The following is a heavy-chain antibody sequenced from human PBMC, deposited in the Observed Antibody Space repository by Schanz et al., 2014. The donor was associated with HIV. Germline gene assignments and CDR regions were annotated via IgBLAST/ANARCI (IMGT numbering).Heavy chain of an antibody. CDR1: GFTFSSFG. Sequence: QVQLAESGGGVVQPGRSLRLSCAASGFTFSSFGLHWVRQAPGKGLEWVAVISYDGSEKYYADSVKGRFTISRDNSKNTLYLQMNSLRAEDTAVYYCAKVTPLRCLDYWGQGTLVTVSS. J-gene: IGHJ4*02. V-gene: IGHV3-30*18. CDR2: ISYDGSEK. CDR3: AKVTPLRCLDY. D-gene: IGHD4-17*01.